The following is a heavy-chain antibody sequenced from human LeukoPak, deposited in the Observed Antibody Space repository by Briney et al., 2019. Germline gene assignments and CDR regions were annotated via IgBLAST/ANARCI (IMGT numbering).Heavy chain of an antibody. CDR3: VQCELDY. CDR2: INPNSGGT. V-gene: IGHV1-2*02. Sequence: ASVTVSCKASGYTFTSYGISWVRQAPGQGLEWMGWINPNSGGTNYAQKFQGRVTMTRDTSISTAYMDLSRLRSDGTAVYYCVQCELDYWGQGTLVTVSS. J-gene: IGHJ4*02. CDR1: GYTFTSYG. D-gene: IGHD1-7*01.